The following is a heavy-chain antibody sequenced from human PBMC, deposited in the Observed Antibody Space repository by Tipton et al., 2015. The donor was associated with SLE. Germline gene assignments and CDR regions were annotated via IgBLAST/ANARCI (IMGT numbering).Heavy chain of an antibody. D-gene: IGHD6-13*01. V-gene: IGHV4-4*07. CDR1: GGSISRYY. CDR3: ARDIAAAGDYYGMDV. Sequence: TLSLTCTVSGGSISRYYWSWIRQPAGKGLEWIGRIYTSGSTNYNPSPTSRVTMSVDTSKNQFSLKLSSVTAADTAVYYCARDIAAAGDYYGMDVWGQGTTVTVSS. CDR2: IYTSGST. J-gene: IGHJ6*02.